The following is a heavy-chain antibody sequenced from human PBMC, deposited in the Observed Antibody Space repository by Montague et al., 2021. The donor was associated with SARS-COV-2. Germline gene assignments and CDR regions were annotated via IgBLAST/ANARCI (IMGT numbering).Heavy chain of an antibody. D-gene: IGHD3-10*01. J-gene: IGHJ4*02. V-gene: IGHV4-4*07. CDR1: GGSIRSYS. CDR3: ARDGGFYGSGGYSL. Sequence: SETLSLTCTVSGGSIRSYSWSWMRQPAAKGLDWIGRIFASGGTIYSPSLRSRVSMSVDASKNQFSFILTSVTAADTGVYFCARDGGFYGSGGYSLWGQGTLVTVSS. CDR2: IFASGGT.